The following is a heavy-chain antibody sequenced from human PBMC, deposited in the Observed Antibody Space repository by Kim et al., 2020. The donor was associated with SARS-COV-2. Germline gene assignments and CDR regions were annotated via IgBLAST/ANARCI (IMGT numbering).Heavy chain of an antibody. Sequence: GGSLRLSCAASGFTFGDYAIHWVRQAPGKGLEWVSGISWNSGSIRYADSVKGRFTISRDNAKNSLFLQMNSLRAEDTALYYCAKGTAAGVNWCYFDYWGQGSLVTVSS. V-gene: IGHV3-9*01. CDR1: GFTFGDYA. CDR3: AKGTAAGVNWCYFDY. CDR2: ISWNSGSI. J-gene: IGHJ4*02. D-gene: IGHD6-13*01.